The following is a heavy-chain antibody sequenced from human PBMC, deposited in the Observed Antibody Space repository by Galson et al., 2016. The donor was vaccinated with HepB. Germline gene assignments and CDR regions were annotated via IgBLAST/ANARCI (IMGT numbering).Heavy chain of an antibody. J-gene: IGHJ4*02. D-gene: IGHD3-3*02. V-gene: IGHV4-59*01. CDR1: GGSISSYY. Sequence: SETLSLTCTVSGGSISSYYWSWIRQPPGKGLEYIGYLYYSGTTTYNPSLKSRVTISGDTSKNQFSLRVTSVTAADTAVYYCARDTILAPGVLAYGGQGALVTVSS. CDR3: ARDTILAPGVLAY. CDR2: LYYSGTT.